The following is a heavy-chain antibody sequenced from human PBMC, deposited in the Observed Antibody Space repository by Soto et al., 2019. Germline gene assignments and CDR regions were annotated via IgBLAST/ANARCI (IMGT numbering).Heavy chain of an antibody. D-gene: IGHD2-15*01. V-gene: IGHV1-69*12. CDR1: GATFSSYA. CDR2: IVPTVDTS. CDR3: VGVVAIPAHPDN. J-gene: IGHJ4*02. Sequence: QVQLVQSGAEVRQPASSVKVSCKTSGATFSSYAITWVRQAPGQGLEWMGGIVPTVDTSTYAQKFQGRVTTXAXXFTNTVYVELSRLRSDDTAVSYCVGVVAIPAHPDNWGQGTLVTVSS.